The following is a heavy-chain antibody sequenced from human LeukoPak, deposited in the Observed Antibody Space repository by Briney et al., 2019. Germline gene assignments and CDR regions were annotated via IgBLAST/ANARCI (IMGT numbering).Heavy chain of an antibody. D-gene: IGHD6-13*01. CDR3: ARVYYSNSYDYWYFDL. CDR1: GGSIRSYY. Sequence: PSETLSLTCTVSGGSIRSYYWSWIRQPPGKGLEWIAYIYYSGSTNYNPSLKSRVTISVDTSKNQFSLKLSSVTAADTAVYYCARVYYSNSYDYWYFDLWGRGTLVTVSS. V-gene: IGHV4-59*01. J-gene: IGHJ2*01. CDR2: IYYSGST.